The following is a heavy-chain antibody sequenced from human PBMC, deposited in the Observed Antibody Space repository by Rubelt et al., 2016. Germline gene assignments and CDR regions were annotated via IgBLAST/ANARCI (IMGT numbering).Heavy chain of an antibody. CDR3: ARDYGGNFR. V-gene: IGHV1-46*03. Sequence: QVQLVQSGAEVKKPGASVKVSCTASGYTFTSYYMHWVRQAPGQGLEWMGIINPSGGRTSYAKKFQGRVNRTSDRSTSTGYMELSSRRSEETAVYYCARDYGGNFRWGQGTLVTVSS. D-gene: IGHD4-23*01. J-gene: IGHJ1*01. CDR2: INPSGGRT. CDR1: GYTFTSYY.